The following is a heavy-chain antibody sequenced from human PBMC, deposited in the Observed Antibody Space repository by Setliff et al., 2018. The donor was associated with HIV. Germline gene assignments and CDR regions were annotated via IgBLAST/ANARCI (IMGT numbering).Heavy chain of an antibody. CDR3: AKGVAGLQYYYYYMDV. CDR1: GGYISGSSHY. CDR2: ISYSENI. Sequence: PSETLSLTCTVSGGYISGSSHYWGWIRQPPGKGLEWIGSISYSENIYYNPSLKSRVTISADTSKNQFSLKLSSVTAADTAVYYCAKGVAGLQYYYYYMDVWGKGTTVTVSS. V-gene: IGHV4-39*01. D-gene: IGHD6-19*01. J-gene: IGHJ6*03.